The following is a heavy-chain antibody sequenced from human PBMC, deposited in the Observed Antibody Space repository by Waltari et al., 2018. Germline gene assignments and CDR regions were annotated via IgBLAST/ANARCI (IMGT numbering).Heavy chain of an antibody. J-gene: IGHJ5*02. V-gene: IGHV4-4*07. D-gene: IGHD2-15*01. Sequence: QVQLQESGPGLVKPSETLSLTCTVSGGSINTYYWSWIRPPAGKGLEWSGRIYTSGTTYYNPSLTGRVAMSVDTSKNQFSLKLISVTAADTAMHYCARVSVASCTVGRCPAWFDPWGQGTLVTVSS. CDR3: ARVSVASCTVGRCPAWFDP. CDR2: IYTSGTT. CDR1: GGSINTYY.